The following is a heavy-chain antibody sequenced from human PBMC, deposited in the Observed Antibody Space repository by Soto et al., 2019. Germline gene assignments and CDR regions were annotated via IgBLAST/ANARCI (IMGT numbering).Heavy chain of an antibody. V-gene: IGHV4-34*01. Sequence: SETLSLTCAVYGGSFSGYYWSWIRQPPGKGLEWIGEINHSGSTNYNPSLKSRVTISVDTSKNQFSLKLSSVTAADTAVYYCARLLQVYYYYGMDVWGQGTTVTVSS. CDR1: GGSFSGYY. CDR2: INHSGST. D-gene: IGHD2-15*01. CDR3: ARLLQVYYYYGMDV. J-gene: IGHJ6*02.